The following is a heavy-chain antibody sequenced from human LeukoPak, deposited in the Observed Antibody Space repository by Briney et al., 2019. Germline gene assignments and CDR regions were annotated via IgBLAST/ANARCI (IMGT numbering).Heavy chain of an antibody. D-gene: IGHD4-17*01. Sequence: PGGSLRLFCAASGFTFSSYSMNWVGQAPGKGLEWVSSISSSSSYIYYADSVKGRFTISRDNAKNSLYLQMNSLRAEDTAVYYYERGPTVTTGVYFFDYWGQRTLVTVSS. CDR1: GFTFSSYS. J-gene: IGHJ4*02. CDR3: ERGPTVTTGVYFFDY. V-gene: IGHV3-21*01. CDR2: ISSSSSYI.